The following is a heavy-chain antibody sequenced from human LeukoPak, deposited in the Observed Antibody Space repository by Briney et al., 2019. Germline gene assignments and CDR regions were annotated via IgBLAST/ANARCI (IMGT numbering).Heavy chain of an antibody. CDR3: ATYSSSNGREFQY. J-gene: IGHJ1*01. CDR2: IKQDGSEK. V-gene: IGHV3-7*01. D-gene: IGHD2-2*01. Sequence: GGSLRLSCAASGFTFSSYWMSWVRQAPGKGLEWVANIKQDGSEKYYVDSVKGRFTISRDNAKNSLYLQMNSLRAEDTAVYYCATYSSSNGREFQYWGQGTLVTVSS. CDR1: GFTFSSYW.